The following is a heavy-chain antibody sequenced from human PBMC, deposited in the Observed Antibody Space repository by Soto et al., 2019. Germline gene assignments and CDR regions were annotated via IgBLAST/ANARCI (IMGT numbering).Heavy chain of an antibody. D-gene: IGHD2-21*02. V-gene: IGHV3-23*01. CDR2: ISGGGGGT. Sequence: XGSLGLSGFGAGCSLTRSGMIWVRKVPGKGLEWVSGISGGGGGTCYADSVRGRFTISRDISKNTVYLQMNGLRAEDTAVYYCAKDVRRWVETFDHWVQGSRVTVS. J-gene: IGHJ4*02. CDR1: GCSLTRSG. CDR3: AKDVRRWVETFDH.